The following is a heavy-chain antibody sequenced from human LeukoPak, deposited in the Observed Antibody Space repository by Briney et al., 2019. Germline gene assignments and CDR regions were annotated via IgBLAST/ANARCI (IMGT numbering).Heavy chain of an antibody. CDR1: GYTFSSYD. CDR3: AGGPCCTGITCPYYFDS. J-gene: IGHJ4*02. D-gene: IGHD2-8*02. V-gene: IGHV1-8*03. Sequence: ASVKVSCKASGYTFSSYDINWVRQATGQGLEGMGWVKPNSGDTSYSQKFQGRVTSTRTPSISIAYMELSGLRSEDTAVYSCAGGPCCTGITCPYYFDSWGQGTLVTVSS. CDR2: VKPNSGDT.